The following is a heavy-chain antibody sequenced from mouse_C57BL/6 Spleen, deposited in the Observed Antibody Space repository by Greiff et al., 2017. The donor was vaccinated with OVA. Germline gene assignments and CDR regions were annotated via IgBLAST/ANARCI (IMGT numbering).Heavy chain of an antibody. D-gene: IGHD2-5*01. CDR1: GFNIKDDY. V-gene: IGHV14-4*01. J-gene: IGHJ3*01. Sequence: VQLKESGAELVRPGASVKLSCTASGFNIKDDYMHWVKQRPEQGLEWIGWIDPENGDTEYASKFQGKATITADTSSNTAYLQLSSLTSEDTAVYYCTGHYSSWFAYWGQGTLVTVSA. CDR2: IDPENGDT. CDR3: TGHYSSWFAY.